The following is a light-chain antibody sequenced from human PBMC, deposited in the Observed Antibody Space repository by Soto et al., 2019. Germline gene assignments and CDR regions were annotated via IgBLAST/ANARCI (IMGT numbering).Light chain of an antibody. CDR2: AAS. Sequence: DIQMTQSPSSVSASVGGRCTIACRASQPIGSWLAWYQQKPGKAPKILIYAASTLQSGVPSRFSGSGSGTEFTLTISSLQPEDFATYYCQQLNSYPSFGQGTRLEIK. V-gene: IGKV1D-12*01. CDR1: QPIGSW. CDR3: QQLNSYPS. J-gene: IGKJ5*01.